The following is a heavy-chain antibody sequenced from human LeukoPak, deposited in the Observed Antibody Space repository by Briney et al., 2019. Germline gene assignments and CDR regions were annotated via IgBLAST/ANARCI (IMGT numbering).Heavy chain of an antibody. CDR3: ARGWLLRLFDY. Sequence: GGSLRLSCAASGFTFSSYSMNWVRQAPGKGLEWVSSISSSSSYIYYADSVKGRFTISRDNSKNTLYLQMNSLRAEDTAVYYCARGWLLRLFDYWGQGTLVTVSS. CDR2: ISSSSSYI. D-gene: IGHD3-22*01. CDR1: GFTFSSYS. V-gene: IGHV3-21*01. J-gene: IGHJ4*02.